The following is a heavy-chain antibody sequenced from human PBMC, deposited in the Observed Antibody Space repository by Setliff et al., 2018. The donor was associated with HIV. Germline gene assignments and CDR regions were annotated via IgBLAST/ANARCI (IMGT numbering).Heavy chain of an antibody. D-gene: IGHD3-10*01. CDR3: ARPGSSSYYYAMDV. Sequence: SETLSLTCSFSGGSISGHYWSWIRQTPGKGLEWIATIYTTERISYDPSLRSRVTISVETSQNLFSLRLRSVTAADTGVYYCARPGSSSYYYAMDVWGLGTTVTVSS. J-gene: IGHJ6*02. CDR1: GGSISGHY. V-gene: IGHV4-59*11. CDR2: IYTTERI.